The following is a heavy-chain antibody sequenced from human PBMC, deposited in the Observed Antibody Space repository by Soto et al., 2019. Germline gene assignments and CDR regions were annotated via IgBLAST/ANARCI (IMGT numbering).Heavy chain of an antibody. CDR2: IIPIFGTA. D-gene: IGHD4-17*01. Sequence: QVQLVQSGAEVKKPGSSVKVSCKASGGTFSSYAISWVRQAPGQGLEWMGGIIPIFGTANYAQKFQGRVTITADESTSTAYMELSNLRSEDTAVYYWARDGTVTTHPPYYYYYYGMDVWGQGTTVTVSS. V-gene: IGHV1-69*01. J-gene: IGHJ6*02. CDR1: GGTFSSYA. CDR3: ARDGTVTTHPPYYYYYYGMDV.